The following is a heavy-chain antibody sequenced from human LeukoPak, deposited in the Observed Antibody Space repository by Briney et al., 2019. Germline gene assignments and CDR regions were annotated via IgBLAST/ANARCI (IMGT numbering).Heavy chain of an antibody. Sequence: GSLRLSCAASGFTFSSYSMNWIRQPPGKGLEWIGSIYYSGSTYYNPSLKSRVTISVDTSKNQFSLKLSSVTAADTAVYYCARRINEMVRGVIDYFDYWGQGTLVTVSS. CDR3: ARRINEMVRGVIDYFDY. J-gene: IGHJ4*02. V-gene: IGHV4-39*01. CDR2: IYYSGST. CDR1: GFTFSSYS. D-gene: IGHD3-10*01.